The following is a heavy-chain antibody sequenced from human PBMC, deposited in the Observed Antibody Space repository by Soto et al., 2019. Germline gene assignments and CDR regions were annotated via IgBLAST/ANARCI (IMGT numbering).Heavy chain of an antibody. Sequence: QVQLVQSGAEVKKPGSSVKVSCKASGGTFSSYTISWVRQAPGQGLEWMGRIIPILGIANYAQKFQGRVTITADKSTSTAYMELSSLRSEDTAVYYCARDQVPAGPGEFDYWGQGTLVTVSS. D-gene: IGHD2-2*01. V-gene: IGHV1-69*08. J-gene: IGHJ4*02. CDR3: ARDQVPAGPGEFDY. CDR1: GGTFSSYT. CDR2: IIPILGIA.